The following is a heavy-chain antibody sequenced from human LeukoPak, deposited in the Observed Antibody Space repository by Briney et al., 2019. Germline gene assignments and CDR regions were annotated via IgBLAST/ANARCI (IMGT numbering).Heavy chain of an antibody. CDR2: ISGSGGDT. J-gene: IGHJ2*01. Sequence: GGSLRLSCAASGFTFSSSAMSWVRQAPGKGLEWVCIISGSGGDTYYADSLKGRFTISRDNSKNTLYLQMNSLRAEDTAVYYCAKGSSTYSITSYWYFDLWGRGTLVTVSS. CDR3: AKGSSTYSITSYWYFDL. D-gene: IGHD6-13*01. V-gene: IGHV3-23*01. CDR1: GFTFSSSA.